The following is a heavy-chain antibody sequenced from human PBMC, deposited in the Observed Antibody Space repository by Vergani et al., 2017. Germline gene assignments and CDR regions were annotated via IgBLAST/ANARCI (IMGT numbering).Heavy chain of an antibody. V-gene: IGHV1-46*02. D-gene: IGHD3-16*01. CDR2: LDPRGGPP. J-gene: IGHJ4*02. Sequence: QVQLVQSGAAVKKPGASGKLSCKSSGYIFNSYYIHWVRQAPGQGLEWMGLLDPRGGPPTYAEKFEGRVTLTSDTSTSTFYMELRSLRSDDTAVYYCVRPXDDYRNMITYFLDYWGQGSLVSVSS. CDR1: GYIFNSYY. CDR3: VRPXDDYRNMITYFLDY.